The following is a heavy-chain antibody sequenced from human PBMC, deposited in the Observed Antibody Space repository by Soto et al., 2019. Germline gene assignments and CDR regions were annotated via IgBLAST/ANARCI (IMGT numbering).Heavy chain of an antibody. V-gene: IGHV4-30-4*01. CDR2: IYYSGST. CDR1: GGSISSGDYY. Sequence: SETLSLTCTVSGGSISSGDYYWSWIRQPPGKGLEWIGYIYYSGSTYYNPSLKSRVTISVDTSKNQFSLKLSSVTAADTAVYYCARSSNYYGSGSYYDYWGQGTLVTVSS. CDR3: ARSSNYYGSGSYYDY. D-gene: IGHD3-10*01. J-gene: IGHJ4*02.